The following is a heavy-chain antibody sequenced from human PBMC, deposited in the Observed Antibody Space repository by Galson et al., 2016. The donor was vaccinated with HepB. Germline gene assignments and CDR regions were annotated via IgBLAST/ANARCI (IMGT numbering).Heavy chain of an antibody. CDR3: AREDRATWVY. Sequence: SLRLSCAASGFPFSSYWMTWLRQAPGKGPEWVASIKQDGGETFYVDSVKGRFTISRDNAKNSLCLHMNSLRAEDAAVYYCAREDRATWVYWGQGTLVTVSS. D-gene: IGHD7-27*01. CDR2: IKQDGGET. CDR1: GFPFSSYW. J-gene: IGHJ4*02. V-gene: IGHV3-7*03.